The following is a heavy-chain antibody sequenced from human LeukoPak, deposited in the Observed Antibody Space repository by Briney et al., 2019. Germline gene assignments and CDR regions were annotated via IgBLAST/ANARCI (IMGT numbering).Heavy chain of an antibody. CDR1: GFTFTSSA. V-gene: IGHV1-58*02. CDR2: IVVGSGNT. Sequence: RASVKVSCKASGFTFTSSAMQWVRQARGQRLEWIGWIVVGSGNTNYAQKFQERVTITRDMSTSTAYMELSSLRSEDTAVYYCAXXXXXXXFHHYYYGMDVWGQGTTVTVSS. J-gene: IGHJ6*02. CDR3: AXXXXXXXFHHYYYGMDV.